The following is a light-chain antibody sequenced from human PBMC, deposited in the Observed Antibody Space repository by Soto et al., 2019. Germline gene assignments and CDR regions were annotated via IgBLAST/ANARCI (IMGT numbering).Light chain of an antibody. V-gene: IGKV1-12*01. Sequence: IGMTQSPSSVSASVGDRITITCRASQGINSRLAWYQQKPGKAPNLLIYSASTLQSGVPYRFSGSGSGTDFTLTISDLQPEDFATYYCQQANIIPPIFGGGTKVEI. CDR2: SAS. CDR1: QGINSR. J-gene: IGKJ4*01. CDR3: QQANIIPPI.